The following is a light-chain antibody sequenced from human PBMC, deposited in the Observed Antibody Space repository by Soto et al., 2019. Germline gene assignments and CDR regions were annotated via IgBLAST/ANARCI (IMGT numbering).Light chain of an antibody. V-gene: IGKV3-20*01. CDR3: QQYGSSPPYS. J-gene: IGKJ2*01. CDR1: QSVSSSY. Sequence: EIVLTQSPGTLSLSPGERATLSCRASQSVSSSYLAWYQHKPGQAPRLLIYGASSRATGIPHRFSGSGSGTDFTLTISRLETEDFAVYSCQQYGSSPPYSFGQGTKLEIK. CDR2: GAS.